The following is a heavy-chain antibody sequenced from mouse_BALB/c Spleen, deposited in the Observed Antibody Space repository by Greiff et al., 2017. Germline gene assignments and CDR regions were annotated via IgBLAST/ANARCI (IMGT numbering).Heavy chain of an antibody. J-gene: IGHJ1*01. CDR2: IDPENGDT. CDR1: GFNIKDYY. CDR3: KSHYYGSSYRYFDV. Sequence: VQLQQSGAELVRSGASVKLSCTASGFNIKDYYMHWVKQRPEQGLEWIGWIDPENGDTEYAPKFLGKATMTADTSSNTAYLQLSSLTSEDTAVYYCKSHYYGSSYRYFDVWGAGTTVTVSS. V-gene: IGHV14-4*02. D-gene: IGHD1-1*01.